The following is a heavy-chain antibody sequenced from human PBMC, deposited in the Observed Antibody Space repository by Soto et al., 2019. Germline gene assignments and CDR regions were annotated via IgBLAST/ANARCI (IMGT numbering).Heavy chain of an antibody. D-gene: IGHD6-13*01. Sequence: GGSLRLSCVTSGFTFSDHYMDWVRQTPGKGLEWVGRTRNKAQGSTTEYAPSVKGRFTISRDDSKNSVYLEMNSLKTEDTALYYCARVRSISRGLDVFDIWGQGTLVTVSS. CDR2: TRNKAQGSTT. CDR1: GFTFSDHY. J-gene: IGHJ3*02. CDR3: ARVRSISRGLDVFDI. V-gene: IGHV3-72*01.